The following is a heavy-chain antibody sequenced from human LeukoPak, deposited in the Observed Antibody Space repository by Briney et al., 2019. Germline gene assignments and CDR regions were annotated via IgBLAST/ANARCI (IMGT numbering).Heavy chain of an antibody. CDR2: ISGSGGVT. D-gene: IGHD3-16*01. V-gene: IGHV3-23*01. CDR3: TKVMSITEYYWYGMDV. J-gene: IGHJ6*02. CDR1: GFTFSSYA. Sequence: GGSLRLSCAASGFTFSSYAMSWVRQAPGKGLEWVSGISGSGGVTDYVDSVKGRFTISRDNFKNTVYLQMSSLRVEDTAVYYCTKVMSITEYYWYGMDVWGQGTTVTVSS.